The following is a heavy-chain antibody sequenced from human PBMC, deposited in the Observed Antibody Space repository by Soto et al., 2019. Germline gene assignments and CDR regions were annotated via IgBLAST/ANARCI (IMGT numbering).Heavy chain of an antibody. CDR1: GYTFTRYG. V-gene: IGHV1-18*01. Sequence: QVQLVQSGAEVKKPGASVQVSCKASGYTFTRYGISWVRQAPGQGLEWMGWISAYNGNTNYAQKLQGRVTMTTDTSTSTDYMELRGRRSDDTAGYDCARGPHNMGGVGDYYYGMDVWGQGTTVTVSS. D-gene: IGHD3-16*01. CDR3: ARGPHNMGGVGDYYYGMDV. CDR2: ISAYNGNT. J-gene: IGHJ6*02.